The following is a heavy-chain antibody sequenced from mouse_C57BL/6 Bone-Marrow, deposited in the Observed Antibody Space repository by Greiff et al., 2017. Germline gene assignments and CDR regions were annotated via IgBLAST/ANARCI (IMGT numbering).Heavy chain of an antibody. Sequence: DVKLQESGPGLVKPSQSLSLTCSVTGYSITSGYYWNWIRQFPGNKLEWMGYISYDGSNNYNPSLKNRISITRDTSKNQFFLKLNSVTTEDTATYYCARDLLRGFAYWGQGTLVTVSA. V-gene: IGHV3-6*01. CDR3: ARDLLRGFAY. CDR1: GYSITSGYY. D-gene: IGHD1-1*01. J-gene: IGHJ3*01. CDR2: ISYDGSN.